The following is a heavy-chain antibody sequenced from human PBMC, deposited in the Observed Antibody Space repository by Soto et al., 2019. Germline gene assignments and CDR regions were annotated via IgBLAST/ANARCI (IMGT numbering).Heavy chain of an antibody. CDR3: AKEGTSGLYYFDY. J-gene: IGHJ4*02. CDR1: GFTFSNYA. D-gene: IGHD6-19*01. Sequence: PGGSLRLSCAASGFTFSNYAMSWVRQAPGKGLEWVSIISGSGDRPYYADSVKGRFTISRVYSRNTLYLQMISLRSGDSAKFYCAKEGTSGLYYFDYWGQGTLVTVSS. V-gene: IGHV3-23*01. CDR2: ISGSGDRP.